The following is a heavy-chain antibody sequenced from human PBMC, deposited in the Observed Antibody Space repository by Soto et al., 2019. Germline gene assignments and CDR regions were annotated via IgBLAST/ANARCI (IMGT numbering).Heavy chain of an antibody. J-gene: IGHJ4*02. CDR3: APAVAGGNAFDS. Sequence: EVQLVESGGGLVKPGGSLRLSCAASGFTFSSYSMNWVRQAPGKGLEWVSSISSSSSYIYYADSVKGRFTISRDNAKNSLYLQMNSLRAEDTAVYYCAPAVAGGNAFDSWGQGTLVTVSS. CDR2: ISSSSSYI. V-gene: IGHV3-21*01. CDR1: GFTFSSYS. D-gene: IGHD6-19*01.